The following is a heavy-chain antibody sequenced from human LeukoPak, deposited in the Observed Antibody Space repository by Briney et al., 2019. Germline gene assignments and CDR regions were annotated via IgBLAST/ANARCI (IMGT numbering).Heavy chain of an antibody. CDR2: IYSGGST. Sequence: GGSLRLSCAASGFTVSSNYMSWVRQAPGKGLEWVSVIYSGGSTYYADSVKGRFTISRDNSKNTLYLQMSSLRAEDTAVYYCARGHDRSGYYYATYDYWGQGTLVTVSS. V-gene: IGHV3-53*01. CDR3: ARGHDRSGYYYATYDY. CDR1: GFTVSSNY. J-gene: IGHJ4*02. D-gene: IGHD3-22*01.